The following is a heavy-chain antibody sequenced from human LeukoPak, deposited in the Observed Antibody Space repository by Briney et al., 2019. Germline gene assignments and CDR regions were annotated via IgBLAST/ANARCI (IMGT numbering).Heavy chain of an antibody. CDR1: GFTFSSYA. CDR2: ISGSGGST. Sequence: GGSLRLSCAASGFTFSSYAMSWVRQAPGKGLEWVSAISGSGGSTYYADSVKGRFTISRDNSKNTLYLQMNSLRAEDTAVYYCAKHVSGREKSPIDYWGQGTPVTVSS. J-gene: IGHJ4*02. D-gene: IGHD1-26*01. V-gene: IGHV3-23*01. CDR3: AKHVSGREKSPIDY.